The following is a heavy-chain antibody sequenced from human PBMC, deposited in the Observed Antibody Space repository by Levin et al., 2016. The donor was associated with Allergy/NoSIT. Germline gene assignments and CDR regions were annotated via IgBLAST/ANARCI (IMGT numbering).Heavy chain of an antibody. CDR3: AAEGVGTWIDTFDL. CDR2: MEPNSVDT. V-gene: IGHV1-2*02. Sequence: WVRQAPGQGLEWMGCMEPNSVDTYYAQRFKGRVTMTKDTSINTAYMELIRLRSDDTAVYYCAAEGVGTWIDTFDLWGQGTVVTVSS. D-gene: IGHD2-2*03. J-gene: IGHJ3*01.